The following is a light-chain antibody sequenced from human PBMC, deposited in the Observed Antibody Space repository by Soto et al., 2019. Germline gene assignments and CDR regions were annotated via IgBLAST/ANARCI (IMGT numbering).Light chain of an antibody. Sequence: QSALTQPASVSGAPGQSITISCTGNSNDVGGYKYVSWYQQRPGTAPTLIMFEVNNRPAGVSDRFSGSRSANTASLTISGLQAQDEADYYCSSYSSNNILAYVFGTGTKVTVL. CDR2: EVN. CDR1: SNDVGGYKY. V-gene: IGLV2-14*03. CDR3: SSYSSNNILAYV. J-gene: IGLJ1*01.